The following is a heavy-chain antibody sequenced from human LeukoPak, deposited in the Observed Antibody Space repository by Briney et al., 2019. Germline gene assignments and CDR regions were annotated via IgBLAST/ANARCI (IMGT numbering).Heavy chain of an antibody. V-gene: IGHV4-59*08. Sequence: SETLSLTCTVSGGSISSYYWSWIRQPPGKGLEWIGYIYYSGSTNYNPSLKSRVTISVDTSKNQFPLKLSSVTAADTAVYYCARHHYYDSSGLFDYWGQGTLVTVSS. CDR1: GGSISSYY. J-gene: IGHJ4*02. CDR3: ARHHYYDSSGLFDY. D-gene: IGHD3-22*01. CDR2: IYYSGST.